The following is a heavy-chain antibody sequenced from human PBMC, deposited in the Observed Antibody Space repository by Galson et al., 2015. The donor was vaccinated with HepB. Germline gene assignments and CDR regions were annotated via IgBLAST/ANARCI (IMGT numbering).Heavy chain of an antibody. D-gene: IGHD3-22*01. J-gene: IGHJ4*02. CDR3: ARARLDSSGYYYYFDY. CDR1: GFTFSSYA. Sequence: SLRLSCAASGFTFSSYAMSWVRQAPGKGLEWVSYISSSSSYTNYADSVKGRFTISRDNAKNSLYLQMNSLRAEDTAVYYCARARLDSSGYYYYFDYWGQGTLVTVSS. CDR2: ISSSSSYT. V-gene: IGHV3-11*05.